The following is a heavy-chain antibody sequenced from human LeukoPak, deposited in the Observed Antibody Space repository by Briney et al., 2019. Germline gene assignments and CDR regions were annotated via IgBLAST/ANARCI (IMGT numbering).Heavy chain of an antibody. J-gene: IGHJ4*02. CDR3: ARDSLGGYGDYIDY. D-gene: IGHD4-17*01. V-gene: IGHV1-18*01. CDR2: IGVYNGDT. Sequence: ASVTVSCKPSGYTFSSYGISWVRQAPGQGLEWVGWIGVYNGDTKYAQKLQGRVTMITDTSTTTAYMELRRLRSDDTAMYYCARDSLGGYGDYIDYRGQGTLVTVSS. CDR1: GYTFSSYG.